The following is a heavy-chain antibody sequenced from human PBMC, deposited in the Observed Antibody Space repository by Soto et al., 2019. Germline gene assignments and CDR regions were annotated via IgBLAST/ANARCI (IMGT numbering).Heavy chain of an antibody. V-gene: IGHV1-69*08. CDR2: LIPILGIA. Sequence: QVQLVQSGAEVQKPGSSVKVSCKASGGTFSSYTISWVRQSPVQWPEWMGRLIPILGIANYAQKFQGRVTITADKSTSTAYMELSSLRSEDTAVYYCARDGSPCSGGSCYTYYFDYWGQGTLVTVSS. CDR1: GGTFSSYT. J-gene: IGHJ4*02. D-gene: IGHD2-15*01. CDR3: ARDGSPCSGGSCYTYYFDY.